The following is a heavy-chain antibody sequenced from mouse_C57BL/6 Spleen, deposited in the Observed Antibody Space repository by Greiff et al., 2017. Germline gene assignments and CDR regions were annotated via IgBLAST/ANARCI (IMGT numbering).Heavy chain of an antibody. CDR3: TFSAMSTTHDLDY. J-gene: IGHJ2*01. CDR2: IDPENGDT. V-gene: IGHV14-4*01. D-gene: IGHD2-4*01. CDR1: GFNITDDY. Sequence: VQLKQSGAELVRPGASVKLSCTASGFNITDDYMPWVKQRPEQGLEWIGWIDPENGDTEYASKFQGKATLTADTSSNKAYLQLSSLTSEDTAVCYCTFSAMSTTHDLDYWGQGTTLTGSS.